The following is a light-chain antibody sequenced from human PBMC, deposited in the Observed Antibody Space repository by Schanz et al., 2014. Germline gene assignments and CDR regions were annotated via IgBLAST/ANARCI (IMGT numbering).Light chain of an antibody. CDR3: QQDYNLPWT. CDR1: QSVSSN. CDR2: GAS. J-gene: IGKJ1*01. Sequence: EIVLTQSPGTLSLSPGERATLSCRASQSVSSNLAWYQQKPGQAPRLLIYGASTRATGIPDRFSGSGSGTDFTLTISRLEPEDFAVYYCQQDYNLPWTFGQGTKVEIK. V-gene: IGKV3-20*01.